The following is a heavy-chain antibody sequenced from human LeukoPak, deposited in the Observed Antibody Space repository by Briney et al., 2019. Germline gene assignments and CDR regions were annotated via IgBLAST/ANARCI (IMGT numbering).Heavy chain of an antibody. J-gene: IGHJ4*02. CDR1: GFTFSSYA. D-gene: IGHD1-14*01. Sequence: TGGSLRLSCAASGFTFSSYAMSWVRQAPGKGLEWVSAISGSGGSTYYADSVKGRFTISRDNAKNSLYLQMNSLRAEDTAVYYCARDHRDAFDYWGQGTLVTVSS. CDR2: ISGSGGST. V-gene: IGHV3-23*01. CDR3: ARDHRDAFDY.